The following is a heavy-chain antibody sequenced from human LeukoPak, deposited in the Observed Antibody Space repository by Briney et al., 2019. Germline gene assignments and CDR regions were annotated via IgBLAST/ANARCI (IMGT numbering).Heavy chain of an antibody. V-gene: IGHV1-69*04. D-gene: IGHD3-22*01. CDR1: GGTFSSYA. CDR2: IIPILGIA. Sequence: ASVKVSCKASGGTFSSYAISWVRQAPGQGLEWMGRIIPILGIANYAQKFQGSVTITADKPTSTAYMELSSLRSEDTAVYYCAREGFVVVPAAIKYYYDSSGYYYGYYFDYWGQGTLVTVSS. J-gene: IGHJ4*02. CDR3: AREGFVVVPAAIKYYYDSSGYYYGYYFDY.